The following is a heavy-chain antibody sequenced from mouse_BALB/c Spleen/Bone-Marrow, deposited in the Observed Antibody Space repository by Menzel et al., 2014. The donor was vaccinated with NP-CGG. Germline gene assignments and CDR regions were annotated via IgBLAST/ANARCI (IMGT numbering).Heavy chain of an antibody. V-gene: IGHV4-1*02. CDR2: INPDSSTI. D-gene: IGHD1-2*01. CDR1: GFDFSRYW. Sequence: DVQLVESGGGLVQPGGSLKLSCAASGFDFSRYWMSWVRQAPGKGLEWIGEINPDSSTINYTPSLKGKFIISRDNAKNTLYLQMRKVRSEDTALYYCARQGYYGYSDYWGQGTTLTVSS. CDR3: ARQGYYGYSDY. J-gene: IGHJ2*01.